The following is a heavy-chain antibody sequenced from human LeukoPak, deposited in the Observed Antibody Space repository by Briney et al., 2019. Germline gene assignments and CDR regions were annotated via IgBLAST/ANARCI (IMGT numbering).Heavy chain of an antibody. CDR1: GYTFTGYY. CDR2: INPNSGGT. V-gene: IGHV1-2*02. D-gene: IGHD6-13*01. J-gene: IGHJ5*02. CDR3: ARVAAAGIRRFGFDP. Sequence: ASVKVSCKASGYTFTGYYMHWVRQAPGQGLEWMGWINPNSGGTNYAQKFQGRVTMTRDTSISTAYMELSRLRSGDTAVYYCARVAAAGIRRFGFDPWGQGALVTVSS.